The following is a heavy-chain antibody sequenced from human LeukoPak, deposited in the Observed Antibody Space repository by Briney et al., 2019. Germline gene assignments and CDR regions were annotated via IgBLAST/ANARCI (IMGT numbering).Heavy chain of an antibody. CDR1: GFTFSNYA. D-gene: IGHD3-16*01. V-gene: IGHV3-23*01. J-gene: IGHJ4*02. CDR2: ISGSGGST. Sequence: GGSLRLSCAASGFTFSNYAMSWVRQAPGTGLEWVSTISGSGGSTYYAASVKGRFSIPRDNPKNTLYLEMNSLRAEDTAVYYCARITGMVDYWGQGTLVTVSS. CDR3: ARITGMVDY.